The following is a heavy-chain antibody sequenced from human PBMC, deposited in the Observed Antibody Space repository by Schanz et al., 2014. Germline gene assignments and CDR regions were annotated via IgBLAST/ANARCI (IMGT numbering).Heavy chain of an antibody. CDR3: ARVDSSGYFFDN. D-gene: IGHD3-22*01. J-gene: IGHJ4*02. Sequence: EVQLVESGGGLVQPGGSLRLSCAASGFNFNNFAMTWVRQAPGKGLEWVMVISGSGGSTYYADSVRGRFTMSRDNSKNAVHLQRSSLRVEDTAEYYCARVDSSGYFFDNWGQGTRVTVSS. V-gene: IGHV3-23*04. CDR1: GFNFNNFA. CDR2: ISGSGGST.